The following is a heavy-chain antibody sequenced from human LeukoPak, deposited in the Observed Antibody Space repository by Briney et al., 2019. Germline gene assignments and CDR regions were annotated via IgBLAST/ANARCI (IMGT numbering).Heavy chain of an antibody. CDR2: IYSGGST. J-gene: IGHJ4*02. Sequence: GGSLRLSCAVSGFTVSGNYITWVRQAPGKGLEWVSVIYSGGSTYYADSVKGRFTISRDNSKNTLYLQMNSLRAEDTAVYYCARDAKTNTLDYWGQGTLVTVSS. V-gene: IGHV3-66*01. CDR3: ARDAKTNTLDY. CDR1: GFTVSGNY. D-gene: IGHD2-8*01.